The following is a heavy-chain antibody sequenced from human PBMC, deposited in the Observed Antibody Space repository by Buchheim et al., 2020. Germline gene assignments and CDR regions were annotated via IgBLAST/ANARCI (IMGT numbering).Heavy chain of an antibody. V-gene: IGHV1-2*04. Sequence: QVQLVQSGAEVKKPGASVKVSCKASGYTFTGYYMHWVRQAPGQGLEWMGWINPNSGGTNYARKFQGWVTMTRDTSISTAYMELSRLRSDDTAVYYCARDKGYCSGGSCYVGADYWGQGTL. D-gene: IGHD2-15*01. CDR2: INPNSGGT. J-gene: IGHJ4*02. CDR1: GYTFTGYY. CDR3: ARDKGYCSGGSCYVGADY.